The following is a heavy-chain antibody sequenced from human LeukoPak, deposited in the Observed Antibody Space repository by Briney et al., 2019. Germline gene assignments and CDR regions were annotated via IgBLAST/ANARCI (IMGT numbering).Heavy chain of an antibody. CDR1: GYTFTTYY. CDR2: INPGGGIT. CDR3: AREPAGEVSSAFDY. V-gene: IGHV1-46*01. J-gene: IGHJ4*02. D-gene: IGHD3-10*01. Sequence: ASVKVSCKASGYTFTTYYVHWVRQAPGQGLGWMGIINPGGGITTYAQKFQDRVTMTRDMSTSTVYMELSSLRSEDTAIYYCAREPAGEVSSAFDYWGQGTLVTVSS.